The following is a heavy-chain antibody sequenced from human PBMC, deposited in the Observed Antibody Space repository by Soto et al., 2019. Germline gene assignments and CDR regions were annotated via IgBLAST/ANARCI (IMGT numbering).Heavy chain of an antibody. CDR2: IFPGDSDN. Sequence: GESLKISCKAIGYTFTNYWIGGVRRTPGKGLEWMGIIFPGDSDNRYNPSFEGQVTVSADESISTAYLQWNTLKASDTAMYYCVRPNFGALTHFDFWGQGTLVTVSS. D-gene: IGHD3-16*01. J-gene: IGHJ4*02. V-gene: IGHV5-51*01. CDR3: VRPNFGALTHFDF. CDR1: GYTFTNYW.